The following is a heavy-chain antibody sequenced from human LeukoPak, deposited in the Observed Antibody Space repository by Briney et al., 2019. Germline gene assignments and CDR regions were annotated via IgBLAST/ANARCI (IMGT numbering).Heavy chain of an antibody. J-gene: IGHJ3*02. D-gene: IGHD4-11*01. V-gene: IGHV3-23*01. CDR3: ARGGDYDAFGI. CDR1: EFTFSTYA. CDR2: ISDGGGTT. Sequence: GGSLRLSCAASEFTFSTYAMTWVRQAPGKGLEWVSTISDGGGTTYYADSVEGRFTISRDNSKSTLYLQMNSLRGEDTALYYCARGGDYDAFGIWGQGTMVTVSS.